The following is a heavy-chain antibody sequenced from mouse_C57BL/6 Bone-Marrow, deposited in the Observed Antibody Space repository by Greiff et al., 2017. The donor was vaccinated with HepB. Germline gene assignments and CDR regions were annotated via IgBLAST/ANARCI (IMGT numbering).Heavy chain of an antibody. Sequence: VQLQQSGAELVKPGASVKLSCKASGYTFTSYWMQWVKQRPGQGLEWIGEIDPSDSYTNYNQKFKGKATLTVDTSSSTAYMQLSSLTSEDSAVYYCARSRDYDLDYWGQGTTLTVSS. CDR2: IDPSDSYT. D-gene: IGHD2-4*01. J-gene: IGHJ2*01. V-gene: IGHV1-50*01. CDR1: GYTFTSYW. CDR3: ARSRDYDLDY.